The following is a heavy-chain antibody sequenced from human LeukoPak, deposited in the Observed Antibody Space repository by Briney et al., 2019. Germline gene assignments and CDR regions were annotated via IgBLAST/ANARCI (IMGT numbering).Heavy chain of an antibody. CDR1: GFTFSNFG. D-gene: IGHD2-21*01. CDR2: IWYDESKE. Sequence: PGGSLRLSCAASGFTFSNFGMHWVRKAPGKGLEWGAVIWYDESKEYYVDSVKGRLTISRDNSKNTLYLQMNSLRAEDTAVYYCARGYGGESGAFDIWGQGTMVIVSS. J-gene: IGHJ3*02. CDR3: ARGYGGESGAFDI. V-gene: IGHV3-33*01.